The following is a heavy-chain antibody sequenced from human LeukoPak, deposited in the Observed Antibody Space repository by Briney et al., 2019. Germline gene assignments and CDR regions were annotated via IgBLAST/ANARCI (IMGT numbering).Heavy chain of an antibody. CDR3: ARVSYDSSGYYYYYYYYYMDV. V-gene: IGHV4-38-2*01. J-gene: IGHJ6*03. CDR2: IDHSAST. D-gene: IGHD3-22*01. CDR1: GYSISSGYY. Sequence: PWQSLSLTCAVSGYSISSGYYWAWIRQPPGKGLEWIGSIDHSASTYYNPSLKSRVTISVDTSKNQFSLKLSSVTAADTAVYYCARVSYDSSGYYYYYYYYYMDVWGKGTTVTVPS.